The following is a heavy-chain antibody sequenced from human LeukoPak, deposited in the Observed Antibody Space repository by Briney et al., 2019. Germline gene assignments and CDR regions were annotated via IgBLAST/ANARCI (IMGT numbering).Heavy chain of an antibody. J-gene: IGHJ1*01. CDR1: GGSISSSSYY. V-gene: IGHV4-39*01. CDR3: ARRPARAEYFHH. Sequence: PSETPSLTCTVSGGSISSSSYYWGWIRPPPGKGLEWVGSIYYSGSTYYNPSLKSRVTISGDTSKNQFSLKLSSVTAADTAVYYCARRPARAEYFHHWGQGTLVTVSS. CDR2: IYYSGST.